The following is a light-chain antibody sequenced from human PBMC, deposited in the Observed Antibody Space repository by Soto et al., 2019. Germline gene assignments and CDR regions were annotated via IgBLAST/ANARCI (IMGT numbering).Light chain of an antibody. V-gene: IGKV1-16*02. Sequence: DLQMTQSPSSLAASVGDRVTITCRASQAINNYVAWFQQKPGTAPKSLIYAASRLRSGVPSKFNGSGSGTDFTLTISNLQPDDFATYYCQQYNSYPVTFGQGTRLEI. CDR2: AAS. CDR3: QQYNSYPVT. CDR1: QAINNY. J-gene: IGKJ5*01.